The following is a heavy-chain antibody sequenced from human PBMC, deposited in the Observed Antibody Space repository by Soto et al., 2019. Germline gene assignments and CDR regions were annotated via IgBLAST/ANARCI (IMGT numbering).Heavy chain of an antibody. J-gene: IGHJ5*02. V-gene: IGHV3-49*04. Sequence: HPGGSLRLSCTASGFTFGDYAMTWVRQAPGKGLEWVGFIRTKAYGATTEHAASVKGRFTISRDDSKSIAYLQMNSLKTEDSAVYYCTRDFKPIAPLGIRFDPWGQGTLVTVSS. CDR3: TRDFKPIAPLGIRFDP. D-gene: IGHD6-13*01. CDR1: GFTFGDYA. CDR2: IRTKAYGATT.